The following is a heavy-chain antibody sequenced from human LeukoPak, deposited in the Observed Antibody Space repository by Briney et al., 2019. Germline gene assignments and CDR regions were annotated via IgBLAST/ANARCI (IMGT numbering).Heavy chain of an antibody. V-gene: IGHV4-34*01. CDR3: ASAMATHGAFDV. Sequence: SETLSLTCAVYGASFSAYYWSWIRQPPGKGLEWIGEINHSGSTNYNPSLKSRVTISVDTSKNQFSLRLSSVTAADTAVYYCASAMATHGAFDVWGQGTMVTVSS. CDR1: GASFSAYY. CDR2: INHSGST. J-gene: IGHJ3*01. D-gene: IGHD5-24*01.